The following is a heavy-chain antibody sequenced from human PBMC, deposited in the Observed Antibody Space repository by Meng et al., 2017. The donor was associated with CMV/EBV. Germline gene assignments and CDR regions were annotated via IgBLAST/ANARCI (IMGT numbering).Heavy chain of an antibody. J-gene: IGHJ3*02. CDR1: GGTFTSYA. CDR2: IIPIFGTA. Sequence: SVKVSCKASGGTFTSYAISWVRQAPGQGLEWMGGIIPIFGTANYAQKFQGRVTITTDESTSTAYMELSSLRSEDTAVYYCASTVPLLRKWELQGGDAFDIWGQGTMVTVSS. D-gene: IGHD1-26*01. CDR3: ASTVPLLRKWELQGGDAFDI. V-gene: IGHV1-69*05.